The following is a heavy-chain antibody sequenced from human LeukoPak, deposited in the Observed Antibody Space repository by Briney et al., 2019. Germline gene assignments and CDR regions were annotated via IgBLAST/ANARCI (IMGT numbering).Heavy chain of an antibody. Sequence: ASETLSLTCTVSGGSVSSGSYYWSWIRQPPGKGLEWIGYIYYSGSTNYNPSLKSRVTISVDTSKNQFSLKLSSVTAADTAVYYCARVGGYYGMDVWGQGTTVTVSS. CDR3: ARVGGYYGMDV. CDR1: GGSVSSGSYY. J-gene: IGHJ6*02. CDR2: IYYSGST. V-gene: IGHV4-61*01.